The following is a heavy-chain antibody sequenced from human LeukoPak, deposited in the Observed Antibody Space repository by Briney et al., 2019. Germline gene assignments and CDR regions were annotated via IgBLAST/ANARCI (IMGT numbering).Heavy chain of an antibody. D-gene: IGHD6-13*01. CDR1: GFTVSSNY. V-gene: IGHV3-53*01. CDR3: ARLGMIQAYSTEDY. CDR2: IYSGADT. Sequence: GGSLRLSCAASGFTVSSNYMSWVRQAPGKGLEWVSLIYSGADTYYADSVKGRFTISRDNSKNTLYLQMNSLRAEDTAVYYCARLGMIQAYSTEDYWSQGTLVTVSS. J-gene: IGHJ4*02.